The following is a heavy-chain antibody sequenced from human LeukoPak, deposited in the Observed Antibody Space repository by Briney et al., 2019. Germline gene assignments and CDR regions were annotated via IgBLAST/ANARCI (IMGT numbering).Heavy chain of an antibody. V-gene: IGHV4-34*01. J-gene: IGHJ6*02. CDR3: ARGKKRIAVAGTRYYYYYYGMDV. D-gene: IGHD6-19*01. Sequence: EASETLSLTCAVYGGSFSGYYWSWIRQPPGKGLEWIGEINHSGSTNYNPSLKSRVTISVDTSKNQFSLKLSSVTAADTAVYYCARGKKRIAVAGTRYYYYYYGMDVWGQGTTVTVSS. CDR2: INHSGST. CDR1: GGSFSGYY.